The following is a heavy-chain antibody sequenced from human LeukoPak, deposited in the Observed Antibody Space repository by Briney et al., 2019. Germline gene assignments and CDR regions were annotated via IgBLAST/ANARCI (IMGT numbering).Heavy chain of an antibody. D-gene: IGHD3-16*01. Sequence: GGSLRLSCSGSGFTFSSYAMHWVRQAPGKGLEYVSGISNNGGSTNYADSVKGRFTISRDNSKNTLYLQMSSLRVEDMAVYYCVKVTGGYWYFDLWGRGTLVTVSS. V-gene: IGHV3-64D*06. J-gene: IGHJ2*01. CDR1: GFTFSSYA. CDR2: ISNNGGST. CDR3: VKVTGGYWYFDL.